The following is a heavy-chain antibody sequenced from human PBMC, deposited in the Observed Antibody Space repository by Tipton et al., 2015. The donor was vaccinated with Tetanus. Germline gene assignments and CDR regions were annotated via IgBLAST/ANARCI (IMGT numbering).Heavy chain of an antibody. J-gene: IGHJ4*02. CDR3: ARLRGAAADRRYTYFDY. D-gene: IGHD6-13*01. CDR2: IYYSGST. V-gene: IGHV4-59*01. Sequence: GLVKPSETLSLTCTVSGGSISSYYWSWIRQPPGKGLEWIGYIYYSGSTNYNPSLKSRVTISVDTSKNQFSLKLSSVTAADTAVYYCARLRGAAADRRYTYFDYWGQGTLVTVSS. CDR1: GGSISSYY.